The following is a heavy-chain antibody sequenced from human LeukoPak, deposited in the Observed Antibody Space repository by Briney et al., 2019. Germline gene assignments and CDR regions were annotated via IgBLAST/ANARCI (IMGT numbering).Heavy chain of an antibody. CDR3: ATDATPGWLQSPY. J-gene: IGHJ4*02. V-gene: IGHV3-9*01. CDR1: GFTFDDYA. D-gene: IGHD5-24*01. Sequence: VRSLRLSCAASGFTFDDYAMHWVRQAPGKGLEWVSGISWNSGSIGYAESVKGRFTISRDNAKNSLYLQMNSLRAEDTALYYCATDATPGWLQSPYWGQGTLVTVSS. CDR2: ISWNSGSI.